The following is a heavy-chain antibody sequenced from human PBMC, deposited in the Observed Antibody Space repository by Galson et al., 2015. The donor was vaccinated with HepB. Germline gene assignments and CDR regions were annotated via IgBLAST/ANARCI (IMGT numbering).Heavy chain of an antibody. J-gene: IGHJ4*02. D-gene: IGHD3-22*01. CDR1: GYTFTSYA. CDR3: ARDPPRSYYYDSSGDDY. CDR2: ISAYNGNT. Sequence: SVKVSCKASGYTFTSYAMHWVRQAPGQGLEWMGWISAYNGNTNYAQKLQGRVTMTTDTSTSTAYMELRSLRSDDTAVYYCARDPPRSYYYDSSGDDYWGQGTLVTVSS. V-gene: IGHV1-18*01.